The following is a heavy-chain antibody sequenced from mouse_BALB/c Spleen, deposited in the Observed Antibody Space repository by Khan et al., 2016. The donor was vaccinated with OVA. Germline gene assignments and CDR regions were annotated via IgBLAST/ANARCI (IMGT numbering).Heavy chain of an antibody. CDR1: GFTFSSYG. CDR2: INSNGGIT. V-gene: IGHV5-6-3*01. Sequence: EVELVESGGGLVQPGGSLKLSCAASGFTFSSYGMSWVRQTPDKRLELVATINSNGGITYYPDSVKGRFTISRDNAKNTLYLQMTSLKSEDTAMYYCTRGLYDGYYYYYGMDYWGQGTSVTGSS. CDR3: TRGLYDGYYYYYGMDY. J-gene: IGHJ4*01. D-gene: IGHD2-3*01.